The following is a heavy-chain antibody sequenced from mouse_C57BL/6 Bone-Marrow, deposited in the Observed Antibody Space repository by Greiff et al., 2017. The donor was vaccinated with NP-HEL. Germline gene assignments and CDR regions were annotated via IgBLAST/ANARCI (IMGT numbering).Heavy chain of an antibody. CDR3: ARDGSKD. D-gene: IGHD1-1*01. CDR2: IDPSDSYT. Sequence: VQLQQPGAELVKPGASVKLSCKASGYTFTSYWMQWVKQRPGQGLEWIGEIDPSDSYTNYNQKFKGKATLTVDTSSSTAYMQLSSLTSGDSAVYYCARDGSKDWGQGTTLTVSS. J-gene: IGHJ2*01. CDR1: GYTFTSYW. V-gene: IGHV1-50*01.